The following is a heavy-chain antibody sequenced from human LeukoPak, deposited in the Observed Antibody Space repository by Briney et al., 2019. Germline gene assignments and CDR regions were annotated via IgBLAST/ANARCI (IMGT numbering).Heavy chain of an antibody. J-gene: IGHJ5*02. CDR2: IYTSGST. D-gene: IGHD3-9*01. CDR1: GGSISSYY. V-gene: IGHV4-4*07. Sequence: PSETLSLTCTVSGGSISSYYWSWIRQPAGTGLEWIGRIYTSGSTNYNPSLKSRVTMSVDTSKNQFSLKLSSVTAADTAVYYCARDGEYSYDILTGYLGTLDAFDPWGQGTLVTVSS. CDR3: ARDGEYSYDILTGYLGTLDAFDP.